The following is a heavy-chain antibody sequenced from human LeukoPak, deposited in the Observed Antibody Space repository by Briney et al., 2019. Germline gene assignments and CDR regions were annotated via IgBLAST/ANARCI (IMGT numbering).Heavy chain of an antibody. CDR1: GGTFSSYA. V-gene: IGHV1-69*13. D-gene: IGHD3-16*01. Sequence: GASVKVSCKASGGTFSSYAISWVRQAPGQGLEWMGGIIPIFGTANYAQRFQGRVTITADESTSTAYMELSSLRSEDTAVYYCARVPSTYYDYVWGPSRGYYYYMDVWGKGTTVTISS. CDR2: IIPIFGTA. J-gene: IGHJ6*03. CDR3: ARVPSTYYDYVWGPSRGYYYYMDV.